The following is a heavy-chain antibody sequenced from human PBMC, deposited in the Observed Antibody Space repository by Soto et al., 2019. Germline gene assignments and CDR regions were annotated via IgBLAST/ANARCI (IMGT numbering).Heavy chain of an antibody. V-gene: IGHV1-18*01. CDR2: ISVYNGNT. CDR3: ARDRGYYDILTGPTDY. CDR1: GYTFTSYG. D-gene: IGHD3-9*01. J-gene: IGHJ4*02. Sequence: ASVKVSCKASGYTFTSYGISWVRQAPGQGLEWMGWISVYNGNTNYAQKLQGRVTMTTDTSTNTAYMELRSLTSDDTAVYYCARDRGYYDILTGPTDYWGQGTLVTVSS.